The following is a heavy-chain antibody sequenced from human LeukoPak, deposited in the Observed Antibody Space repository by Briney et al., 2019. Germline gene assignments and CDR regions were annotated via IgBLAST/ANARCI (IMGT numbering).Heavy chain of an antibody. V-gene: IGHV4-38-2*01. Sequence: SQTLSLTCAVSGYSISSGYYWGWIRQPPGKGLEWIGSIYHSGSTYYNPSLKSRVTISVDTSKNQFSPKLSSVTAADTAVYYCARPWSMSGYDYGYWGQGTLVTVSS. D-gene: IGHD5-12*01. CDR3: ARPWSMSGYDYGY. CDR1: GYSISSGYY. J-gene: IGHJ4*02. CDR2: IYHSGST.